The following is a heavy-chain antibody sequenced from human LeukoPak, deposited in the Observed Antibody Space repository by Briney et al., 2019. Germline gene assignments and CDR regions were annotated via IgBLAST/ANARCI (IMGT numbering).Heavy chain of an antibody. V-gene: IGHV3-74*01. CDR1: GFTFSNYW. J-gene: IGHJ4*02. CDR3: TGHHQAYSRTY. CDR2: ISTDASST. Sequence: GGSLRLSCAASGFTFSNYWMHWVRQAPGKGLVWVSRISTDASSTTYADSVKGRFTISRDNAKDTLYLQMSSLRAEDTAVYYCTGHHQAYSRTYWGQGTLVTVSS. D-gene: IGHD6-13*01.